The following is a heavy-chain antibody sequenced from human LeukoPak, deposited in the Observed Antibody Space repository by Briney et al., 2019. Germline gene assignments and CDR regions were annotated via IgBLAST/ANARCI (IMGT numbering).Heavy chain of an antibody. J-gene: IGHJ4*02. D-gene: IGHD6-19*01. CDR2: INPNSGGT. CDR3: ARELQRIAVAGTPFGY. CDR1: GYTFTGYY. V-gene: IGHV1-2*02. Sequence: ASVKVSCKASGYTFTGYYMHWVRQAPGQELEWMGWINPNSGGTNYAQKFQGRVAMTRDTSISTAYMELSRLRSDDTAVYYCARELQRIAVAGTPFGYWGQGTLVTVSS.